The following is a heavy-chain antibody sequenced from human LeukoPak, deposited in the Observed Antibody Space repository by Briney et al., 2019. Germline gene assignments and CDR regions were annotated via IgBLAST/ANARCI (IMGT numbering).Heavy chain of an antibody. CDR2: INHSGST. J-gene: IGHJ3*02. CDR3: ARESFQAFDI. Sequence: SETLSLTCAVYGGSFSGYYWSWIRQPPGKGLEWIGEINHSGSTNYNPSLKSRVTISVDTSKNQFSLELSSVTAADTAIYYCARESFQAFDIWGQGTLVTVSS. D-gene: IGHD1-26*01. CDR1: GGSFSGYY. V-gene: IGHV4-34*01.